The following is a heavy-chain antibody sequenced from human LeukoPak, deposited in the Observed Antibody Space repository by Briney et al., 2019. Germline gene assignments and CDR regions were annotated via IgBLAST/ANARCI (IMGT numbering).Heavy chain of an antibody. CDR2: INHSGST. CDR3: ARARAIWFGESLFDY. Sequence: TTSETLSLTCAVYGGSFSGYYWSWIRQPPGKGLEWIGEINHSGSTNYNPSLKSRVTISVDTSKNQFSLKLSSVTAADTAVYYCARARAIWFGESLFDYWGQGTLVTVSS. CDR1: GGSFSGYY. J-gene: IGHJ4*02. V-gene: IGHV4-34*01. D-gene: IGHD3-10*01.